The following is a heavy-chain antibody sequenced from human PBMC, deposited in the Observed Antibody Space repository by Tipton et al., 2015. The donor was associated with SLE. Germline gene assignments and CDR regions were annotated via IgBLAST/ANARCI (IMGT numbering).Heavy chain of an antibody. J-gene: IGHJ3*02. V-gene: IGHV3-30*18. CDR1: GFTFSSYG. CDR2: ISYDGTNK. Sequence: RSLRLSCAASGFTFSSYGMHWVRQAPGKGLEWVAVISYDGTNKYYADSVKGRFTISRDNSKNTLYLQMNSLRAEDTAVYYCAKDRRVTNNAFDIWGQGTMVTVSS. CDR3: AKDRRVTNNAFDI. D-gene: IGHD4-17*01.